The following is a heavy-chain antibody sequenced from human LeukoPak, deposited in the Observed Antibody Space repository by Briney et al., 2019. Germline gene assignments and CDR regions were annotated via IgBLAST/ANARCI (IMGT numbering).Heavy chain of an antibody. CDR2: ISGDGGST. CDR1: GFTFDDYA. Sequence: GGSLRLSCAPSGFTFDDYATHWARQAPGQGLEWVSLISGDGGSTYSADSVKGRFTTSRDNSKNSLYLQMNSLRTEDTALYYCAVGLMVIDYWGQGTLVTVSS. V-gene: IGHV3-43*02. CDR3: AVGLMVIDY. D-gene: IGHD3-10*01. J-gene: IGHJ4*02.